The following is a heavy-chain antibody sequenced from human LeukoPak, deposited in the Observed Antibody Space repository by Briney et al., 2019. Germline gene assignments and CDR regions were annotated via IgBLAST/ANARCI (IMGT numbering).Heavy chain of an antibody. Sequence: GGSLRPSSATSCFSISDYMMNWVRAVAGKRLGSASFISRSGNIIYYADSVKGRFTISRDNAKNSLYLQMNSLRVEDTGVYYCARDNGYCSGGTCYYYYMDVWGKGTTVTVSS. CDR2: ISRSGNII. V-gene: IGHV3-48*01. D-gene: IGHD2-15*01. CDR1: CFSISDYM. J-gene: IGHJ6*03. CDR3: ARDNGYCSGGTCYYYYMDV.